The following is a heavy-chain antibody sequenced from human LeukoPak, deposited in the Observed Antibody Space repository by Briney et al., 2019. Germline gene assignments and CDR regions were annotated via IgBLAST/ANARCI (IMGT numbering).Heavy chain of an antibody. CDR3: AKKNRDIVVVPAATYDY. D-gene: IGHD2-2*01. Sequence: PGGSLRLSCAASGFTFSSYAMSWVRQAPGKGLEWVSAISGSGGSTYYADSVKGRLTISRDNSKNTLYLQMNSLRAEDTAVYYCAKKNRDIVVVPAATYDYWGQGTLVTVSS. CDR2: ISGSGGST. CDR1: GFTFSSYA. J-gene: IGHJ4*02. V-gene: IGHV3-23*01.